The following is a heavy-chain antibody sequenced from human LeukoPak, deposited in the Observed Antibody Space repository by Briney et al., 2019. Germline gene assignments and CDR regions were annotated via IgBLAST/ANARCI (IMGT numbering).Heavy chain of an antibody. CDR1: GYTFTSYY. Sequence: GASVKVSCKASGYTFTSYYMHWVRQAPGQGLEWMGIINPSGGSTSYAQKFQGRVTMTRDTSTSTVYLELSSLRSEDTAVYYCARGAPLRFLEWLSPDYWGQGTLVTVSS. J-gene: IGHJ4*02. V-gene: IGHV1-46*01. CDR3: ARGAPLRFLEWLSPDY. CDR2: INPSGGST. D-gene: IGHD3-3*01.